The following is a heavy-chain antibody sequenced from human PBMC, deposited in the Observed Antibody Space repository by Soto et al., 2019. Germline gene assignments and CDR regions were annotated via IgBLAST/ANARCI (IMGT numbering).Heavy chain of an antibody. J-gene: IGHJ6*01. CDR3: TRGLLGGAPSYTFHGMDV. Sequence: EVQLVESGGGLVQPGGSLRLSCAASGFAFSDHYMDWVRQAPGKGLEWVARSRNRVNSHTTEYAASVKGRFTISRDESKSSLSLQINSLKIEDTAVYYCTRGLLGGAPSYTFHGMDVWGQGTTVTVSS. CDR2: SRNRVNSHTT. D-gene: IGHD1-26*01. CDR1: GFAFSDHY. V-gene: IGHV3-72*01.